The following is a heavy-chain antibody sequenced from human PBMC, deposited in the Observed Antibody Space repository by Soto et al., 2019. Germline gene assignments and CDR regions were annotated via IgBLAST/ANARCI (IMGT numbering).Heavy chain of an antibody. CDR2: IIPMFGTS. V-gene: IGHV1-69*01. D-gene: IGHD1-26*01. J-gene: IGHJ6*02. Sequence: QVQLVQSGAEVKKPGSSVKVSCKASGGTFSNYGISWVRQAPGQGLEWMGGIIPMFGTSNYAQKFQGRVTITAAASTSTAYMELSSLRSEDPAVYYCARDRTSTLVDRYYSMDVWGQGTTVTVS. CDR1: GGTFSNYG. CDR3: ARDRTSTLVDRYYSMDV.